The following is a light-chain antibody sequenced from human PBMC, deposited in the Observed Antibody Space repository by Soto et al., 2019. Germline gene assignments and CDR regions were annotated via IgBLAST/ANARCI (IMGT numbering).Light chain of an antibody. Sequence: QPVLTQSPSASASLGASVKLTCTLSSGHSSYAIAWHQQQPEKGPRYLMKLNSDGSHSKGDVIPDRFSGSSSGAERYLTISSLQSEYEADYYCQTWGTGIHWVFGGGTKVTVL. CDR2: LNSDGSH. V-gene: IGLV4-69*01. CDR3: QTWGTGIHWV. J-gene: IGLJ3*02. CDR1: SGHSSYA.